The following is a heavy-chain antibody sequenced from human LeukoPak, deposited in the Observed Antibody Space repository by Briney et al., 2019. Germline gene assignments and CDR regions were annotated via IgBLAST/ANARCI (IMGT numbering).Heavy chain of an antibody. D-gene: IGHD4-17*01. CDR1: GVSIASTNW. Sequence: PSGTLSLTCAVSGVSIASTNWWSWVRQSPGKGLEWLGEVYHTGSTNDNPSLKSRVTISVDKSKNQFSLKMTSVTAADTAVYYCARADFGDYGPAYWGQGTLVTVSS. CDR2: VYHTGST. CDR3: ARADFGDYGPAY. V-gene: IGHV4-4*02. J-gene: IGHJ4*02.